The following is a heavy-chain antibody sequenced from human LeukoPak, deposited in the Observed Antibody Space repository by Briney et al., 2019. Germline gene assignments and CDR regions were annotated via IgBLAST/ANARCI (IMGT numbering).Heavy chain of an antibody. J-gene: IGHJ5*02. D-gene: IGHD3-10*01. Sequence: SETLSLTCTVSGVSISSHYWTWIRQSPGKGLEWVGHIFYTGTTNYNPSLKSRVTMSVDRSKNHFSLKLKSVTTADTAVYYCARAGPWQIDPWGQGNPVTVSS. CDR1: GVSISSHY. V-gene: IGHV4-59*11. CDR3: ARAGPWQIDP. CDR2: IFYTGTT.